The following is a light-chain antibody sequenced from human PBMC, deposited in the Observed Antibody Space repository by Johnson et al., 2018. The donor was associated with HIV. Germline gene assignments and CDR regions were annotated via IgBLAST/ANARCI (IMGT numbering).Light chain of an antibody. CDR1: SSNIGNHY. V-gene: IGLV1-51*01. CDR3: GTWDDSLSALYV. Sequence: QSVLTQPPSVSAAPGQKVTISCSGTSSNIGNHYVSWYQLLPGTAPKLLIYDNNQRPSGIPDRFSGSKSDTSATLGITGLQTGDEADSYCGTWDDSLSALYVFGTGTKVTVL. CDR2: DNN. J-gene: IGLJ1*01.